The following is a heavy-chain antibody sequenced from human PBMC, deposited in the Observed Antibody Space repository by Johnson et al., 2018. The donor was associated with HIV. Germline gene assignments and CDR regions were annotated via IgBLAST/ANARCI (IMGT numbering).Heavy chain of an antibody. Sequence: EVQLVESGGGLVQPGRSLRLSCAASGFTFDDYAMHWVRQAPGKGLEWVSGISWNSGSIGYADSVKGRFIISRDNAKNSLYLQMNSLRAEDTALYYCAKYKTDYYESSGYGDAFDIWGQGTMVTVSS. CDR3: AKYKTDYYESSGYGDAFDI. CDR2: ISWNSGSI. V-gene: IGHV3-9*01. D-gene: IGHD3-22*01. CDR1: GFTFDDYA. J-gene: IGHJ3*02.